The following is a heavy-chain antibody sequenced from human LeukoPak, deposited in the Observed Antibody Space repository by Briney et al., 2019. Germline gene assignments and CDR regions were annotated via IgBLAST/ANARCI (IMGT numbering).Heavy chain of an antibody. D-gene: IGHD6-13*01. CDR1: GGSISSYY. V-gene: IGHV4-4*07. J-gene: IGHJ5*02. CDR3: ARVPGSSWYEGGWFDP. Sequence: SETLSLTCTVSGGSISSYYWSWIRQPAGKGLEWIGRIYTSGSTNCNPSLKSRVTMSVDTSKNQFSLKLSSVTAADTAVYYCARVPGSSWYEGGWFDPWGQGTLVTVSS. CDR2: IYTSGST.